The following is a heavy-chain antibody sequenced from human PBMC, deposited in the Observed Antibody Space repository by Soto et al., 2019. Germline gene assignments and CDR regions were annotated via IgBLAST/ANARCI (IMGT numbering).Heavy chain of an antibody. D-gene: IGHD5-18*01. V-gene: IGHV4-31*03. CDR3: ARDKSGYSYYYFDY. Sequence: LSETLSLTCTVSGGSISSGGYYWSWIRQHPGKGLEWIGYIYYSGSTYYNPSLKSRVTISVDTSKNQFSLKLSSVTAADTAVYYCARDKSGYSYYYFDYWGQGTLVTVSS. CDR2: IYYSGST. CDR1: GGSISSGGYY. J-gene: IGHJ4*02.